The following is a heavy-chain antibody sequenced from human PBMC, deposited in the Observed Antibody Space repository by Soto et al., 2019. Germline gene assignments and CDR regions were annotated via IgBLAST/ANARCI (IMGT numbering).Heavy chain of an antibody. CDR1: GFTFSSFS. Sequence: GGSLRLSCAASGFTFSSFSMNWVRQTPGRGLEWVASIGSSGSFIYYADSLKGRFTISRDNAKNSLYLQMNSLRAEDTAVYYCARLYDSSGFYSFDYWGQGTPVTVS. J-gene: IGHJ4*02. CDR2: IGSSGSFI. D-gene: IGHD3-22*01. V-gene: IGHV3-21*04. CDR3: ARLYDSSGFYSFDY.